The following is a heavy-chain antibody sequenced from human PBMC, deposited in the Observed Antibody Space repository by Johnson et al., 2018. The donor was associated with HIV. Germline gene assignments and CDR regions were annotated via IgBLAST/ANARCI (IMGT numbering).Heavy chain of an antibody. Sequence: VQLVESGGGLVQPGGSLRLSCAASGFTFSSYAMSWVRQAPGKGLEWVSAISGSGGSTYYADSVKGRFTISRDHSKNTLYLQMNSLRAEDTAVYYCAKETAYYYGSGSYYIDAFDIWGQGTMVTVSS. D-gene: IGHD3-10*01. V-gene: IGHV3-23*04. J-gene: IGHJ3*02. CDR1: GFTFSSYA. CDR3: AKETAYYYGSGSYYIDAFDI. CDR2: ISGSGGST.